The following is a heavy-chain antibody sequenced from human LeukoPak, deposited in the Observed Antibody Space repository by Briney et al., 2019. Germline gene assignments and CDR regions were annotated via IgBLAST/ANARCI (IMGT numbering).Heavy chain of an antibody. CDR2: IKQDGNEK. D-gene: IGHD2-15*01. Sequence: GGSLRLSCAASGFTFTTYWMGWVRQAPGKGLEWVASIKQDGNEKHYADSVKGRFTISRDNSKNTLYLQMNSLRAEDTAVYYCAKDAKRYCSGGSCYSDFDYWGQGTLVTVSS. J-gene: IGHJ4*02. CDR3: AKDAKRYCSGGSCYSDFDY. V-gene: IGHV3-7*01. CDR1: GFTFTTYW.